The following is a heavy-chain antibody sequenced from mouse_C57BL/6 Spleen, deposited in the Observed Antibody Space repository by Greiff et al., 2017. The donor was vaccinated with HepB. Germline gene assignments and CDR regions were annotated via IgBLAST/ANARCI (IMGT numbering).Heavy chain of an antibody. D-gene: IGHD1-1*01. CDR2: ISSGSSTI. J-gene: IGHJ4*01. Sequence: DVHLVESGGGLVKPGGSLKLSCAASGFTFSDYGMHWVRQAPEKGLEWVAYISSGSSTIYYADTVKGRFTISRDNAKNTLFLQMTSLRSEDTAMYYCAREGFGYYGSSEAMDYWGQGTSVTVSS. CDR1: GFTFSDYG. V-gene: IGHV5-17*01. CDR3: AREGFGYYGSSEAMDY.